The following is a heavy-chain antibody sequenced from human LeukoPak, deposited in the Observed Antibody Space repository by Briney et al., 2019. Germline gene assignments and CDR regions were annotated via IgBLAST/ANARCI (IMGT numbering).Heavy chain of an antibody. D-gene: IGHD1-26*01. CDR1: GYTFISYY. Sequence: ASVKVSCKASGYTFISYYIHWVRQAPGQGLEWLGIINPSGGSTTYAQKFQGRVAMTRDTSTGTVYMELSSLRSEDTAVYYCARDYRSGSYDNWGQGTLVTVSS. V-gene: IGHV1-46*01. CDR2: INPSGGST. CDR3: ARDYRSGSYDN. J-gene: IGHJ4*02.